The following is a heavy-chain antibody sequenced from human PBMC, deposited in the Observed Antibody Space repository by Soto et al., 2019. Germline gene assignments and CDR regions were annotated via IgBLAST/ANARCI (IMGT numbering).Heavy chain of an antibody. CDR1: GGSISSGGYY. J-gene: IGHJ4*02. CDR3: ATGYSSGWFDY. D-gene: IGHD6-19*01. V-gene: IGHV4-31*03. CDR2: IYYSGST. Sequence: SETMSLTCTVSGGSISSGGYYWSWIRQHPGKGLEWIGYIYYSGSTYYNPSLKSRVTISVDTSKNQFSLKLSSVTAADTAVYYCATGYSSGWFDYWGQGTLVTVSS.